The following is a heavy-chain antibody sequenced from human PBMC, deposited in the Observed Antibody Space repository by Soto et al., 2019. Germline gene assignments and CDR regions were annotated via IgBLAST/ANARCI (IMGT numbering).Heavy chain of an antibody. V-gene: IGHV4-31*03. J-gene: IGHJ5*02. Sequence: SETLSLTCTVSGGSISSGGYYWSWIRQHPGKGLEWIGYIYYSGSTYYNPSLKSRVTISVDTSKNQFSLKLSSVTAADTAVYYCARDWYDSSGSWFDPWGQGTLVTAPQ. CDR3: ARDWYDSSGSWFDP. CDR1: GGSISSGGYY. CDR2: IYYSGST. D-gene: IGHD3-22*01.